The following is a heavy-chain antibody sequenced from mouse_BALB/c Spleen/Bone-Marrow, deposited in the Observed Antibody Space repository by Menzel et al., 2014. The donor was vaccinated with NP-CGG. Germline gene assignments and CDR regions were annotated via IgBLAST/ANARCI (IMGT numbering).Heavy chain of an antibody. CDR1: GFNIKDTY. V-gene: IGHV14-3*02. D-gene: IGHD2-4*01. CDR2: IDPANGNT. CDR3: ASYDYGYYFDY. J-gene: IGHJ2*01. Sequence: VQLQQSGAELVKPGASVKLSCTASGFNIKDTYMHWVEQRPEQGLEWIGRIDPANGNTKYDPKFQGKATITADTSSNTAYLQLSSLTSEDTAVYYCASYDYGYYFDYWGQGTTLTASS.